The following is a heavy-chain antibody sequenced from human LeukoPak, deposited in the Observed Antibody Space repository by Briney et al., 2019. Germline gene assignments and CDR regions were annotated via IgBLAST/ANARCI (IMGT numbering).Heavy chain of an antibody. Sequence: GESLKISCKGSGYSFNTYWIAWVRQMPGKGLEWMGIIYPGDSDTRNSPSFQGLVTISADKSISIAYLQWSSLKASDTAVYYCARIASYATGRYFLDYWGQGTLVTVSS. CDR1: GYSFNTYW. D-gene: IGHD2-2*01. CDR3: ARIASYATGRYFLDY. J-gene: IGHJ4*02. V-gene: IGHV5-51*01. CDR2: IYPGDSDT.